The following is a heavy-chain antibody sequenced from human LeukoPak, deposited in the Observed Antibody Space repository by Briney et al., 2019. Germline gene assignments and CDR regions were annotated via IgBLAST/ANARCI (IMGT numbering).Heavy chain of an antibody. Sequence: GGSLRLSCAASGFTFSSYAMSWVRQAPGKWLEWVSAISGSGGSTYYADSVKGRFTISRDNSKNTLYLQMNSLRAEDTAVYYCAKYSSQIPHLDYWGQGTLVTVSS. V-gene: IGHV3-23*01. CDR1: GFTFSSYA. CDR2: ISGSGGST. CDR3: AKYSSQIPHLDY. J-gene: IGHJ4*02. D-gene: IGHD6-19*01.